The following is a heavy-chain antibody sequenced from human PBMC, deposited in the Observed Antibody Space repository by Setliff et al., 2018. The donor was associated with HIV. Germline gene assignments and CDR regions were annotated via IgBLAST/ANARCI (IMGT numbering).Heavy chain of an antibody. Sequence: SETLSLTCTVSGGSISTYYWSWIRQPPGKRLEWIGYIYYSGSTNYNPSLKSRVTISVDTSKNQFSLKLTSVTAADTAVYYCARSPLYSGYERYYFDYWGQGTLVTVSS. CDR2: IYYSGST. J-gene: IGHJ4*02. V-gene: IGHV4-59*01. D-gene: IGHD5-12*01. CDR3: ARSPLYSGYERYYFDY. CDR1: GGSISTYY.